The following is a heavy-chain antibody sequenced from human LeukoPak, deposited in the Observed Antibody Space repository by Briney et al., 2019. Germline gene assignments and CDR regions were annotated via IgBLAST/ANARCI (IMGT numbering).Heavy chain of an antibody. J-gene: IGHJ6*03. CDR2: INPNSADT. V-gene: IGHV1-2*02. D-gene: IGHD5-24*01. CDR3: ARRVGDGYNRYYYYMDV. CDR1: GYTFTDYY. Sequence: GASVTVSCKASGYTFTDYYMHWVRQAPGQGLEWMGWINPNSADTHYAQKFQGRVTITADKSTSTAYMELSSLRSEDTAVYYCARRVGDGYNRYYYYMDVWGKGTTVTVSS.